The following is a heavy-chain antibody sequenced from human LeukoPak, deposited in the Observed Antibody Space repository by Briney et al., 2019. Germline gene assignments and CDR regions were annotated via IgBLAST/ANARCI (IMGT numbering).Heavy chain of an antibody. CDR3: ARAYFWSGYSDAYYFDY. V-gene: IGHV5-51*01. CDR2: IYPGDSDT. Sequence: GESLKISCKGSGYSFSIYWIGWVRQMPGKGLEWMGIIYPGDSDTRYSPSFQGQVTISADKSISTAYLQWSSLKAPDTAMYYCARAYFWSGYSDAYYFDYWGQGTLVTVSS. J-gene: IGHJ4*02. D-gene: IGHD3-3*01. CDR1: GYSFSIYW.